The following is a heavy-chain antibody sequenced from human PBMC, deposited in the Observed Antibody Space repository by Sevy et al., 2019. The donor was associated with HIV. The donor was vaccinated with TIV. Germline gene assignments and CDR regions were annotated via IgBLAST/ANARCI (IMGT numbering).Heavy chain of an antibody. Sequence: SGPTLVKPTQTLTLTCTFSGFSLSTSGVGVGWIRQPPGKALEWLALIYWDDDKCYSPSLKSRLTITKDTSKNQVVLTMTNMDPVETATYYCAHRRGGSSATNWFDPWGQGTLVTVSS. V-gene: IGHV2-5*02. D-gene: IGHD6-13*01. CDR1: GFSLSTSGVG. CDR2: IYWDDDK. J-gene: IGHJ5*02. CDR3: AHRRGGSSATNWFDP.